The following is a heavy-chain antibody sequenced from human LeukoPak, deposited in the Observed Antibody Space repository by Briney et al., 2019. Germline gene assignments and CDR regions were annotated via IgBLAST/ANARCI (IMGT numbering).Heavy chain of an antibody. CDR2: ISSSSSTI. D-gene: IGHD4-17*01. Sequence: GGSLRLSCAASGFTFSDYYMSWIRQAPGKGLEWVSYISSSSSTIYYADSVKGRFTISRDNAKNSLYLQMNSLRAEDTAVYYCARGLDYGDYSSDYWGQGTLVTVSS. J-gene: IGHJ4*02. CDR1: GFTFSDYY. V-gene: IGHV3-11*04. CDR3: ARGLDYGDYSSDY.